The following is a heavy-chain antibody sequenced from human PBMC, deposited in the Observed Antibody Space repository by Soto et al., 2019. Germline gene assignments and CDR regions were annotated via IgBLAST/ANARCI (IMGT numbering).Heavy chain of an antibody. V-gene: IGHV3-33*01. CDR3: ASSGSSSWYVAFDI. J-gene: IGHJ3*02. D-gene: IGHD6-13*01. CDR2: IWYDGSNK. CDR1: GFIFIGYG. Sequence: PWGCLRLSCAASGFIFIGYGMHWVRQAPGKGLEWVAVIWYDGSNKYYADSVKGRFTISRDNSKNTLYLQMNSLRAEDTAVYYCASSGSSSWYVAFDIWGQGTMVTVSS.